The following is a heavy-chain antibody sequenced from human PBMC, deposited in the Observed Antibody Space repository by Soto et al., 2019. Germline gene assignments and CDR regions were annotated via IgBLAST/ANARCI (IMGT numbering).Heavy chain of an antibody. CDR3: AREEWDYGDYGAFDI. CDR2: ISSSSSTI. CDR1: GFTFSSYS. Sequence: EVQLVESGGGLVQPGGSLRLSCAASGFTFSSYSMNWVRQAPGMGLEWVSYISSSSSTIYYADSVKGRFTISRDNAKNSLYLQMNSLRDEDTAVYYCAREEWDYGDYGAFDIWGQRTLVTVSS. D-gene: IGHD4-17*01. J-gene: IGHJ3*02. V-gene: IGHV3-48*02.